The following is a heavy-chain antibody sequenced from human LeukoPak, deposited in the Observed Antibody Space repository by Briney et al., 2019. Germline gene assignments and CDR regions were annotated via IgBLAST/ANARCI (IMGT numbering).Heavy chain of an antibody. Sequence: APVKVSCKASGYTFTNYYMHWVRQAPGQGLEWMGIINPSGGSTSYAQKFQGRVIMTRDTSTSTVYMDLSSLRSEDTAVYYCARWGGVGLDVWDQGTTLIVSS. J-gene: IGHJ6*02. CDR3: ARWGGVGLDV. V-gene: IGHV1-46*01. CDR2: INPSGGST. D-gene: IGHD2-8*01. CDR1: GYTFTNYY.